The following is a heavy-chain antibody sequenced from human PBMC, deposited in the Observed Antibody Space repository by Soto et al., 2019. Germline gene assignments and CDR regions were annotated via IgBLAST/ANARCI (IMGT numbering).Heavy chain of an antibody. CDR3: AILPLGYTAMDDFDY. J-gene: IGHJ4*02. CDR2: ISYDGSNK. D-gene: IGHD5-18*01. Sequence: QVQLVESGGGVVQPGRSLRLSCAASGFTFSSYGMHWVRQAPGKGLEWVAGISYDGSNKYYADSVKGRFTISRDNSKNTLYLQMNSLRAEDTAVYYCAILPLGYTAMDDFDYWGQGTLVTVSS. CDR1: GFTFSSYG. V-gene: IGHV3-30*03.